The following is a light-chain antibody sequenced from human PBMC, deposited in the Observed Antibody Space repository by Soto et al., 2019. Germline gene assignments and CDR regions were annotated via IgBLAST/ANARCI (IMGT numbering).Light chain of an antibody. CDR1: SSNIGAGYD. Sequence: QSVLTQPPSVSGAPGQRVTISCTGSSSNIGAGYDVHGYQQLPGAAPKLLIYGNSNRPSGVPDRFSGSKSGTSASLAITGLQAEDEADYYCQSYDSSLSGYVFGTGTKVPVL. CDR3: QSYDSSLSGYV. CDR2: GNS. J-gene: IGLJ1*01. V-gene: IGLV1-40*01.